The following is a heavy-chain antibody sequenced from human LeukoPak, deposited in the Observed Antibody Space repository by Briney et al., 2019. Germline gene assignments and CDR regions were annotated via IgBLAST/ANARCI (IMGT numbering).Heavy chain of an antibody. CDR2: ISMDGSQQ. Sequence: GGSLSLSCAASGLRFTGYAMHWVRQPPGTGLEWVAVISMDGSQQYYADSVKGRFTISRDNSKNTLYLQMNSLRSEDTSVYYCAREVYSYALEALDLWGQGTMVTVSS. CDR3: AREVYSYALEALDL. J-gene: IGHJ3*01. CDR1: GLRFTGYA. D-gene: IGHD2-2*01. V-gene: IGHV3-30*04.